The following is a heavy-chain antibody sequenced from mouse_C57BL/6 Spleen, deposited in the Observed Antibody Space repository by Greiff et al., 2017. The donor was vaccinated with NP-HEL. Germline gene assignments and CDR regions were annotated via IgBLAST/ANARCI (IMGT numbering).Heavy chain of an antibody. CDR1: GFTFSSYA. CDR3: TRVHYDYDGGFDY. V-gene: IGHV5-9-1*02. CDR2: ISSGGDYI. D-gene: IGHD2-4*01. Sequence: EVKLMESGEGLVKPGGSLKLSCAASGFTFSSYAMSWVRQTPEKRLEWVAYISSGGDYIYYADTVKGRFTISRDNARNTLYLQMSSLKSEDTAMYYCTRVHYDYDGGFDYWGQGTTLTVSS. J-gene: IGHJ2*01.